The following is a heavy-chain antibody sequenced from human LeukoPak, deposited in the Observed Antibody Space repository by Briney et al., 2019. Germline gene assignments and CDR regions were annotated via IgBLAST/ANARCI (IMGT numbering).Heavy chain of an antibody. CDR3: ARDRYGDGFAHFDY. V-gene: IGHV1-2*02. CDR2: INPNSGTT. D-gene: IGHD5-24*01. J-gene: IGHJ4*02. Sequence: ASVKVSCKGSGYTFTGYYMHWVRQAPGQGLEWMGWINPNSGTTNYAQKFQGRVTVTTDTSISTAYMELSRLESDDTAVYYCARDRYGDGFAHFDYWGQGALVTVSS. CDR1: GYTFTGYY.